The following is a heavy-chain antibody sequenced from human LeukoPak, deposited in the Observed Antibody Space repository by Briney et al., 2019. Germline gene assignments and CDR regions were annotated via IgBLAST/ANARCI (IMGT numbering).Heavy chain of an antibody. CDR3: AKLFDSGTYNTFFHY. V-gene: IGHV3-23*01. J-gene: IGHJ4*02. CDR1: GFTFSIYG. Sequence: GGSLRLSCAASGFTFSIYGMGWVRQAPGKGLEWVSSISDNGGNTYYADSVQGRFTISRDNSKNTLYLQMNSLRPEDTAIYYCAKLFDSGTYNTFFHYWGQGTLVTVSS. CDR2: ISDNGGNT. D-gene: IGHD3-10*01.